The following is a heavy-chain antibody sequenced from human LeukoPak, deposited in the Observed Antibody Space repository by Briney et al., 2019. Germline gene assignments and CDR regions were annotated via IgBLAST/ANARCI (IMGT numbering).Heavy chain of an antibody. CDR1: GYTFTSYA. V-gene: IGHV1-3*01. D-gene: IGHD3-22*01. Sequence: ASVKVSCKASGYTFTSYAMHWVRQAPGQRLEWMGWINAGNGNTKYSQKFQGRVTITEDTSTDTAYMELSSLRSEDTAVYYCATLYYYDSSGSYWGQGTLVTVSS. J-gene: IGHJ4*02. CDR3: ATLYYYDSSGSY. CDR2: INAGNGNT.